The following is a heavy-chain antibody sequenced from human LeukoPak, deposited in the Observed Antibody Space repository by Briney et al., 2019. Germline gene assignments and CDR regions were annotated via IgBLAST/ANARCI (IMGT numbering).Heavy chain of an antibody. CDR3: ARGFGREYNFAKY. CDR2: IYYSGST. V-gene: IGHV4-59*01. Sequence: PSETLSLTCTVSGCSISTYYWSWIRQPPGKGLEWIGYIYYSGSTNYNPTLKSRGTISVDTSKNQFSLKLSSVTAADTAVYYCARGFGREYNFAKYWGQGTLVTVSS. J-gene: IGHJ4*02. CDR1: GCSISTYY. D-gene: IGHD3-10*01.